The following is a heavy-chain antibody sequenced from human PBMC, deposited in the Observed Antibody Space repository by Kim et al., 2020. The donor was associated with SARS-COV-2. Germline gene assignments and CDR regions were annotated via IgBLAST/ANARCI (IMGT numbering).Heavy chain of an antibody. Sequence: KSRVTISVDTSKNQFSLKLSCVTAADTAVYYCARAFDWLSIYYDYYIDVWGKGTTVTVSS. J-gene: IGHJ6*03. CDR3: ARAFDWLSIYYDYYIDV. V-gene: IGHV4-59*01. D-gene: IGHD3-9*01.